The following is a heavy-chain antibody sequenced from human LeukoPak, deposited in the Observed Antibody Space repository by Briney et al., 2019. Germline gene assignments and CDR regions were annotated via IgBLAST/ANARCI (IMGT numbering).Heavy chain of an antibody. V-gene: IGHV3-7*02. Sequence: PGGSLRLSCAASGFTFSGYWMSWVRQAPGKGLEWVADIKQDGSDKYYVDSVKGRFTISRDNAKNSLYLQMNSLRAEDTSVYYCARNYGGYPYWGQGTLVTVSS. CDR3: ARNYGGYPY. CDR1: GFTFSGYW. CDR2: IKQDGSDK. D-gene: IGHD4-23*01. J-gene: IGHJ4*02.